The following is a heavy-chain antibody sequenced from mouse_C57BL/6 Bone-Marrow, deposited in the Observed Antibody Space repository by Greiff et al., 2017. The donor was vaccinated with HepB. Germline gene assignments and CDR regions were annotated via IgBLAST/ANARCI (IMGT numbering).Heavy chain of an antibody. CDR2: IYPGSGST. J-gene: IGHJ2*01. Sequence: VQLQQPGAELVKPGASVKMSCKASGYTFTSYWITWVKQRPGHGLEWIGDIYPGSGSTNYNEKFKSKAILTVDTSSSTAYMQLSSLTSEDSAVYYCARGYKYFDDWGKGTTLTVSS. D-gene: IGHD2-14*01. CDR1: GYTFTSYW. V-gene: IGHV1-55*01. CDR3: ARGYKYFDD.